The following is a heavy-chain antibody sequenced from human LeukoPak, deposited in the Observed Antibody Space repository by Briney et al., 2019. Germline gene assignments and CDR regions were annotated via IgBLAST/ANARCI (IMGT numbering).Heavy chain of an antibody. V-gene: IGHV3-48*03. D-gene: IGHD1-26*01. Sequence: GGSLRLSCAASGFTYSTFEMNWVRQAPGKGLEWISYINSGGDTIYYADSVKGRFTVSRDNAKNSLYLQMNSQRAEDTAVYYCASLWELHYWGQGTLVTVSS. CDR1: GFTYSTFE. CDR2: INSGGDTI. CDR3: ASLWELHY. J-gene: IGHJ4*02.